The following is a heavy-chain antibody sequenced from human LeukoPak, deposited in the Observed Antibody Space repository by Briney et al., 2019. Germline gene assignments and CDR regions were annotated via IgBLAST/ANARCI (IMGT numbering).Heavy chain of an antibody. Sequence: GGSLRLSCSASKLTFSTYAIHWVRQAPGKGLEYVSAISTNGIGTYYADSVKGRFTLSRDNSKNTLYLQMTSLRSEDTAVYYWWKDLGGLRPPGAPGRDVWAKGPRSPSPQ. D-gene: IGHD3-16*01. V-gene: IGHV3-64D*06. J-gene: IGHJ6*04. CDR1: KLTFSTYA. CDR3: WKDLGGLRPPGAPGRDV. CDR2: ISTNGIGT.